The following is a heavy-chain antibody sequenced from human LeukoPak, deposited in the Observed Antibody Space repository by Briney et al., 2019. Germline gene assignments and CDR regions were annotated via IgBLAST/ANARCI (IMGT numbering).Heavy chain of an antibody. D-gene: IGHD3-22*01. Sequence: GGSLRLSCAASGFTFSSYAMSWVRQTPGKGLEWVSAISGSGGSTNYADSVKGRFTISRDNSKNTLYLQMNSLRAEDTAVYYCARGSYYYDSSGYPPPGWFDPWGQGTLVTVSS. CDR2: ISGSGGST. CDR1: GFTFSSYA. CDR3: ARGSYYYDSSGYPPPGWFDP. V-gene: IGHV3-23*01. J-gene: IGHJ5*02.